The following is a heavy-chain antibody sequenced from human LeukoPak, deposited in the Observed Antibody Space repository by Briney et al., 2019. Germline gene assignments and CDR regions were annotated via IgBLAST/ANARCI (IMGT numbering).Heavy chain of an antibody. V-gene: IGHV3-21*01. CDR2: ISTSSNYI. CDR1: GFTFSTYS. J-gene: IGHJ4*02. CDR3: ARDNWIEAHYFDY. D-gene: IGHD1-20*01. Sequence: GGSLRLSCVASGFTFSTYSMNWVRQAPGKGLEWVSFISTSSNYIYYADSVKGRFTISRDNAKNSLYLQMNSLRAEDTAVYYCARDNWIEAHYFDYRGQGTLVTVSS.